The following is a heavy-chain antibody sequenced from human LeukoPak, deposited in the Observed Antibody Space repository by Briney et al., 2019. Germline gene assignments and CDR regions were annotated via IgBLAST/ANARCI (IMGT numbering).Heavy chain of an antibody. CDR1: GGSFSGYY. D-gene: IGHD6-6*01. J-gene: IGHJ4*02. Sequence: PSRTLSLTCAVYGGSFSGYYWSWIRQPPGKGLEWIGEINHSGSTNYNPSLKSRVTISVDTSKNQFSLKLSSVTAADTAVYYCARGDFEYGLDYWGQGTLVTVSS. V-gene: IGHV4-34*01. CDR2: INHSGST. CDR3: ARGDFEYGLDY.